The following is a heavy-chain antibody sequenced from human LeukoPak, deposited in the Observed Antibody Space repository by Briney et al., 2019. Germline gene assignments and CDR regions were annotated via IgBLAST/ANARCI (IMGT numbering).Heavy chain of an antibody. D-gene: IGHD3-22*01. CDR3: ARTHDSSGSRLDY. Sequence: GGSLRLSCAASGFTVSSNYMSWVRQAPGKGLEWVSVIYSGGSTYYADSVKGRFTISRDNSKNTLYLQMNTLRAEDTAMYYCARTHDSSGSRLDYWGQGTLVTVSS. J-gene: IGHJ4*02. CDR1: GFTVSSNY. V-gene: IGHV3-53*01. CDR2: IYSGGST.